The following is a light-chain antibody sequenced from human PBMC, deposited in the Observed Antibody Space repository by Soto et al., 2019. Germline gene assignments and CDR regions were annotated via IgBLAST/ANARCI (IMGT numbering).Light chain of an antibody. CDR2: AAS. CDR1: QSISSY. J-gene: IGKJ1*01. V-gene: IGKV1-39*01. CDR3: QQSYSTPRT. Sequence: DLQMTQFPSSLSALVRDILTLPVRASQSISSYLNWYQQKPGKAPKLLIYAASSLQSGVPSRFSGSGSGTDFTLTISSLQPEDFATYYCQQSYSTPRTFGQGNKGDIK.